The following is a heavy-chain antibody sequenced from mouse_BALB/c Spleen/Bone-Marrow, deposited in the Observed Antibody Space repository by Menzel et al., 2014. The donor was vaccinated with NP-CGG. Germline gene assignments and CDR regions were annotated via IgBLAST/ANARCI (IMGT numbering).Heavy chain of an antibody. Sequence: EVQRVESGGGLVQPGGSRKLSCAASGFTFSSFGMHWVRQAPEKGLEGVAYISGGSSTIYYADTVKGRFTISRDNPKNTLFLQMTSLRSEDTAMYYCARRDDGYYNFDYWGQGTTLTVSS. CDR1: GFTFSSFG. J-gene: IGHJ2*01. D-gene: IGHD2-3*01. V-gene: IGHV5-17*02. CDR3: ARRDDGYYNFDY. CDR2: ISGGSSTI.